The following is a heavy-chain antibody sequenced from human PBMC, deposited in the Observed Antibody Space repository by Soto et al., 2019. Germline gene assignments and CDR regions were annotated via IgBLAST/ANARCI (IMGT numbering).Heavy chain of an antibody. CDR1: GFTFGDYA. CDR3: TRDLIVVVPAAPYYYYYMDV. Sequence: PGGSLRLSCTASGFTFGDYAMSWFRQAPGKGLEWVGFIRSKAYGGTTEYAASVKGRFTISRDDSKSIAYLQMNSLKTEDTAVYYCTRDLIVVVPAAPYYYYYMDVWGKGTTVTVSS. D-gene: IGHD2-2*01. CDR2: IRSKAYGGTT. J-gene: IGHJ6*03. V-gene: IGHV3-49*03.